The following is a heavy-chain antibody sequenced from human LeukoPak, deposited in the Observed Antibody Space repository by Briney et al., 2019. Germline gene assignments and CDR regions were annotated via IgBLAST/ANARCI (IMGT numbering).Heavy chain of an antibody. CDR3: AREVMDNLRFDY. J-gene: IGHJ4*02. CDR1: GYTFTSYY. V-gene: IGHV1-46*01. Sequence: SVKVSCKASGYTFTSYYMHWVRQAPGQGLEWMGIINPSGGYTSYAQKFQGRLTMTRDTSTNTVYMELTSLRSEDTAVYYCAREVMDNLRFDYWGQGTLVTVSS. D-gene: IGHD1-14*01. CDR2: INPSGGYT.